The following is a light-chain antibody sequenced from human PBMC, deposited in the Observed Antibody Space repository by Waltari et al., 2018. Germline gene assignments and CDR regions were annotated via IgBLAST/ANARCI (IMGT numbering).Light chain of an antibody. CDR3: VAWDVSLSGYV. Sequence: QSVVTQPPSVSGTPGQRVTISCSGSSSNIGSKPVNWYQQFPETAPKLLIHNDNRRPSGVPDRFSGSKSGTSASLAISGLQSEDEADYYCVAWDVSLSGYVFGTGTKVTVL. CDR2: NDN. CDR1: SSNIGSKP. J-gene: IGLJ1*01. V-gene: IGLV1-44*01.